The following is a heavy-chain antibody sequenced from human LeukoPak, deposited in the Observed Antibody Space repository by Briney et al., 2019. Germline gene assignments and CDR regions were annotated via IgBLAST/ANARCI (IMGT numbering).Heavy chain of an antibody. CDR1: GGSFSGYY. J-gene: IGHJ6*03. D-gene: IGHD5-18*01. CDR2: INHSGST. Sequence: SETLPLTCAVYGGSFSGYYWSWIRQPPGKGLEWIGEINHSGSTNYNPSLKSRVTISVDTSKNQFSLKLSSVTAADTAVYYCARVYGYYYYYYYYMDVWGKGTTVTVSS. CDR3: ARVYGYYYYYYYYMDV. V-gene: IGHV4-34*01.